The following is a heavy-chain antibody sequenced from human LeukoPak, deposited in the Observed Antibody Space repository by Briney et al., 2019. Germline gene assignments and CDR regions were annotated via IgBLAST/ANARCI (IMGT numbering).Heavy chain of an antibody. J-gene: IGHJ4*02. CDR2: ISAYNGNA. CDR3: ARDRGLFGSGSYYWSLLPKPKYFDY. V-gene: IGHV1-18*01. CDR1: GYTFTTYG. Sequence: GASEKVSCKAPGYTFTTYGLSWVRQAPGQGLEWMGWISAYNGNANYAQKLQGRVTMTTDTSTSTAYMELRSLRSDDTAVYYCARDRGLFGSGSYYWSLLPKPKYFDYWGQGTLLTVSS. D-gene: IGHD3-10*01.